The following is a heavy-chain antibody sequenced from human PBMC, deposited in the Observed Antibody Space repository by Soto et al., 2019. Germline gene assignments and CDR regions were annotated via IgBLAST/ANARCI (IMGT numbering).Heavy chain of an antibody. D-gene: IGHD3-16*01. Sequence: QITLKESGPTLVNPTQTLTLTCTFSGFSLYTSRVGVAWIRQPPGKALEWLAIIYWDNDKRYSPSLESRLAITKDTSKNQVVLTMTNLDPVDTATYYCAHIMFTFGGVTALDAFDFWGQGTMVTVSS. V-gene: IGHV2-5*02. J-gene: IGHJ3*01. CDR1: GFSLYTSRVG. CDR3: AHIMFTFGGVTALDAFDF. CDR2: IYWDNDK.